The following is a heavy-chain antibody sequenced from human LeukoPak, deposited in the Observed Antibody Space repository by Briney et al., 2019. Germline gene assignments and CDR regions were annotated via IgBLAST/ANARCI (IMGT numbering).Heavy chain of an antibody. CDR1: GGTFSSYA. D-gene: IGHD3-22*01. V-gene: IGHV1-69*13. CDR3: ARATYYYDSSGFDFDY. J-gene: IGHJ4*02. CDR2: IIPIFGTA. Sequence: ASVKVSCKASGGTFSSYAISWVRQAPGQGLEWMGGIIPIFGTANYAQKFQGRVTITADESTSTAYMELSSLRSEDTAVYYCARATYYYDSSGFDFDYWGQGTPVTVSS.